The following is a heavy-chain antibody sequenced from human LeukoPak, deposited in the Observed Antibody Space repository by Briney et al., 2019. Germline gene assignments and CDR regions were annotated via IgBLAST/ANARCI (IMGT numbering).Heavy chain of an antibody. D-gene: IGHD6-13*01. CDR2: INPSGGST. V-gene: IGHV1-46*01. J-gene: IGHJ4*02. CDR1: GYTFTSYH. CDR3: ARDSQAHPGIAAAGPDY. Sequence: GASVKVSCKASGYTFTSYHMHWVRQAPGQGVEWMGIINPSGGSTSYAQKFQGRVTMTRDMSTSTVYMELSSLRSEDTAVYYCARDSQAHPGIAAAGPDYWGQGTLVTASS.